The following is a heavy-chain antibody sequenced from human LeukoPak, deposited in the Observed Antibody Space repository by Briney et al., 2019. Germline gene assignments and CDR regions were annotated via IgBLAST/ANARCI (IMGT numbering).Heavy chain of an antibody. CDR1: GFTLSSYA. J-gene: IGHJ4*02. D-gene: IGHD2-21*01. V-gene: IGHV3-23*01. Sequence: GGSLRLSCAASGFTLSSYAMSWVRQAPGKWLEWVSAISVSGNTYHADSVKGGFTISRDSSKNTLYLQMNRLRAEDAAVYYCAKAPVTTCSGAYCYPFDYWGQGTLVTVSS. CDR3: AKAPVTTCSGAYCYPFDY. CDR2: ISVSGNT.